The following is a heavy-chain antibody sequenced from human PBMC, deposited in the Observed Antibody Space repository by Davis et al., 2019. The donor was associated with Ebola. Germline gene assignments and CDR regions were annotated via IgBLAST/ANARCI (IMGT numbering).Heavy chain of an antibody. CDR2: ISAYNGNT. D-gene: IGHD6-13*01. V-gene: IGHV1-18*01. J-gene: IGHJ6*04. Sequence: ASVKVSCKASGYTFTSYDINWVRQASGQGLEWMGWISAYNGNTNYAQKLQGRVTMTTDTSTSTAYMELRSLRSDDTAVYYCARDFLWSLSIAAARLPYYYYYGMDVWGKGTTVTVSS. CDR1: GYTFTSYD. CDR3: ARDFLWSLSIAAARLPYYYYYGMDV.